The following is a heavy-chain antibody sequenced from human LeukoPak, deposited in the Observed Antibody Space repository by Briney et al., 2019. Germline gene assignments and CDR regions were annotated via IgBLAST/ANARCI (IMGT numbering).Heavy chain of an antibody. V-gene: IGHV4-30-2*01. Sequence: SETLSLTCAVSGGSISSGGYSWSWIRQPPGKGLEWIRYIYHSGSTYYNPSLKSRVTISVDRSKNQFSLKLSSVTAADTAVYYCARGIVGALYYFDYWGQGTLVTVSS. J-gene: IGHJ4*02. D-gene: IGHD1-26*01. CDR2: IYHSGST. CDR1: GGSISSGGYS. CDR3: ARGIVGALYYFDY.